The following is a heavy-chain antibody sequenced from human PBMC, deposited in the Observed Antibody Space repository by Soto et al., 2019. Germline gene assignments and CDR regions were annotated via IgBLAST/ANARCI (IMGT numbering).Heavy chain of an antibody. CDR2: MNPNSGNT. Sequence: QVQLVQSGAEVKKPGDSVKVSCKASGYTFTSYDINWVRQATGQGLEWMGWMNPNSGNTGYAQKFQGRVTMTRNTSISTAYRELSSLKSEDTAVYYCARELSSSWRFDYWGQGTLVTVSS. V-gene: IGHV1-8*01. D-gene: IGHD6-13*01. CDR3: ARELSSSWRFDY. CDR1: GYTFTSYD. J-gene: IGHJ4*02.